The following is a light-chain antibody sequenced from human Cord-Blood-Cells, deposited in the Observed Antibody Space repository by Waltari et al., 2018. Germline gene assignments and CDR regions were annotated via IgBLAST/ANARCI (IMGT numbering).Light chain of an antibody. Sequence: DIQMTQSPSTLSASVGDRVTITCRASQSISSWLAWYQQKPGKAPKLLIYKASSLESGVPSRFSGSGSGTEFTLTISSLQPDDFATYYCQQYNSYVPWMFGQGTKVEIK. CDR1: QSISSW. CDR2: KAS. J-gene: IGKJ1*01. V-gene: IGKV1-5*03. CDR3: QQYNSYVPWM.